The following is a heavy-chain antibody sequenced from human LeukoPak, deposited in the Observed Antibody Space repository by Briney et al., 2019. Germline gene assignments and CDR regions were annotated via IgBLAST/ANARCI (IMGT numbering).Heavy chain of an antibody. J-gene: IGHJ4*02. CDR2: ISWDGGST. V-gene: IGHV3-43*01. Sequence: HPGGCLRLSCAASGFTFDDYTMHWVRQAPGKGLEWVSLISWDGGSTYYADSVKGRFTISRDNSKNSLYLQMNSLRTEDTALYYCAKGSSISGSFEPYYFDYWGQGTLVTVSS. CDR1: GFTFDDYT. CDR3: AKGSSISGSFEPYYFDY. D-gene: IGHD1-26*01.